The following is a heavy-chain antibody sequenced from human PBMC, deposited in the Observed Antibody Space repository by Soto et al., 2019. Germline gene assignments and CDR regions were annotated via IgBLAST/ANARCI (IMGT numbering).Heavy chain of an antibody. CDR3: ARDGPRPIRSSWYNSFDP. CDR1: GDSVSRNRAA. V-gene: IGHV6-1*01. J-gene: IGHJ5*02. D-gene: IGHD6-13*01. CDR2: TYYRSKWYN. Sequence: SQTLSLTCAISGDSVSRNRAAWNWIRQSPTRGLEWLGRTYYRSKWYNDYAVSVKSRITINPDTSKNQFSLQLNSVTPEDTAVYYWARDGPRPIRSSWYNSFDPWGQGTLVTVS.